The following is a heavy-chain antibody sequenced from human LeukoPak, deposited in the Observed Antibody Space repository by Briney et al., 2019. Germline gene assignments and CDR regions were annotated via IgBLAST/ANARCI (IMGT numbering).Heavy chain of an antibody. V-gene: IGHV4-30-4*07. CDR1: GGSISSGGYS. CDR2: IYYSGST. CDR3: ARIRGKQLVNGGYYFDY. D-gene: IGHD6-13*01. J-gene: IGHJ4*02. Sequence: PSQTLSLTCAVSGGSISSGGYSWSWIRQPPGKGLEWIGYIYYSGSTNYNPSLKSRVTISVDTSKNQFSLKLSSVTAADTAVYYCARIRGKQLVNGGYYFDYWGQGTLVTVSS.